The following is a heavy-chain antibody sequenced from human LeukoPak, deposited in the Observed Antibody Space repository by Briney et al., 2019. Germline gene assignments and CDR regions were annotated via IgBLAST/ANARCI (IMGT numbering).Heavy chain of an antibody. CDR3: ASQSFGELAY. D-gene: IGHD3-10*01. Sequence: GGSLRLSCAASGFTFSNDWMSWVRQAPGRGLEWAAKIKQDGSDKYYVDSVKGRFTISRDNAKNPLYLQMNSLRAEDTAVYYCASQSFGELAYWGQGTLVTVSS. CDR2: IKQDGSDK. CDR1: GFTFSNDW. V-gene: IGHV3-7*01. J-gene: IGHJ4*02.